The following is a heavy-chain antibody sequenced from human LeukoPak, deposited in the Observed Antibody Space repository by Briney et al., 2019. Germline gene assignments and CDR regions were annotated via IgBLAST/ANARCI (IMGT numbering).Heavy chain of an antibody. CDR1: GYTFTSYY. D-gene: IGHD2-15*01. Sequence: ASVKVSCKASGYTFTSYYMHWVRQAPGQGLEWMGIINPSGGSTSYAQKFQGRVTMTRDMSTSTVYMELSSLRSEDTAVYYCARWAVVAATFDYWGQGTLVTVSS. CDR3: ARWAVVAATFDY. V-gene: IGHV1-46*01. J-gene: IGHJ4*02. CDR2: INPSGGST.